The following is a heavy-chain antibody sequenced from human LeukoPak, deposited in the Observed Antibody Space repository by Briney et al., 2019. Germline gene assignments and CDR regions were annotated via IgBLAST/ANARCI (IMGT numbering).Heavy chain of an antibody. J-gene: IGHJ4*02. CDR3: AKYDGSGYFLDY. Sequence: SETLSLTCTVSGGSISSSSYYWVWIRQPPGKGLEWIGSIYYSGNTYYNPSLQSRATISVDTSKNQFPLKLTSVTAADTAVYYCAKYDGSGYFLDYWGQGTLVSVSS. D-gene: IGHD3-22*01. CDR2: IYYSGNT. V-gene: IGHV4-39*06. CDR1: GGSISSSSYY.